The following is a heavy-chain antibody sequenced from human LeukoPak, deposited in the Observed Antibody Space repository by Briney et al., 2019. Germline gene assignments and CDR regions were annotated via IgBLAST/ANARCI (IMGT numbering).Heavy chain of an antibody. J-gene: IGHJ4*02. CDR3: AKGGPYSGYDYYFDY. D-gene: IGHD5-12*01. Sequence: GGSLRLSCAASGLNLSRYSMNWVRQAPGKGLEWVSSIGSSGSHMYYADSVKGRFTISRDNAKNSLYLQMNSLRAEDTAVYYCAKGGPYSGYDYYFDYWGQGTLVTVSS. CDR1: GLNLSRYS. CDR2: IGSSGSHM. V-gene: IGHV3-21*01.